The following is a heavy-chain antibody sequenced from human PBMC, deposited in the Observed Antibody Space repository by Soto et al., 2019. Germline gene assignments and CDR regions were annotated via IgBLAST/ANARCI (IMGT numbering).Heavy chain of an antibody. V-gene: IGHV2-5*02. CDR2: IYWDDDK. CDR1: GFSLSTSGVG. J-gene: IGHJ4*02. D-gene: IGHD3-10*01. Sequence: QITLKESGPTLVKPTQTLTLTCTFSGFSLSTSGVGVGWIRQPPGKALEWLALIYWDDDKRYSPSLKSRLTIXKXXSKNQVVLTMTNMDPVDTATYYCAHRHGSGSYYAYWGQGTLVTVSS. CDR3: AHRHGSGSYYAY.